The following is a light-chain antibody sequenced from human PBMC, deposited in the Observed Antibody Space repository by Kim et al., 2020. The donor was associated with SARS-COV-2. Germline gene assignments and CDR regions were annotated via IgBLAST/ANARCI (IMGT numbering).Light chain of an antibody. CDR1: SSNIGRNY. CDR3: AAWDDSLSGYV. CDR2: RDN. Sequence: QSVLSQAPSASGTPGQRVTISCSGSSSNIGRNYVYWYQQLPGTAPKLLIYRDNQRPSGVPDRFSGSRSGTSASVAITGLRSEDEAAYYCAAWDDSLSGYVFGTGTKVTVL. V-gene: IGLV1-47*01. J-gene: IGLJ1*01.